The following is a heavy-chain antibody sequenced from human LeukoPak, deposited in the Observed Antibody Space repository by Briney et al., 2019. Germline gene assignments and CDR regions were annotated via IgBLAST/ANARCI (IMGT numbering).Heavy chain of an antibody. V-gene: IGHV3-30-3*01. Sequence: GRSLRLSCAASGFTFSSYAMHWVRQAPGKGLEWVAVISYDESNKYYADSVKGRFTISRDNSKNTLYLQMNSLRAEDTAVYYWAKDGEQLDYGAKEPVVTVP. J-gene: IGHJ4*01. CDR3: AKDGEQLDY. CDR2: ISYDESNK. D-gene: IGHD2-21*01. CDR1: GFTFSSYA.